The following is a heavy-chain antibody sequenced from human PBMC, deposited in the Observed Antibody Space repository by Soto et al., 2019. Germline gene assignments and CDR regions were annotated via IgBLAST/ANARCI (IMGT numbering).Heavy chain of an antibody. CDR3: ASDLAPLNWFDP. V-gene: IGHV3-48*02. CDR1: GFSFSDYS. CDR2: ISSSSSTI. J-gene: IGHJ5*02. Sequence: GGSLRLSCAVSGFSFSDYSLSWVRQAPGKGLEWVSYISSSSSTIYYADSVKGRFTISRDNAKNSLYLQMNSLRDEDTAVYYCASDLAPLNWFDPWGQGTLVTV.